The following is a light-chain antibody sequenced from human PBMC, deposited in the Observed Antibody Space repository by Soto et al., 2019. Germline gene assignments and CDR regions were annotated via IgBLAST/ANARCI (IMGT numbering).Light chain of an antibody. V-gene: IGLV1-40*01. CDR3: QSYDSSLSGVV. J-gene: IGLJ2*01. CDR1: SSNIGARYE. Sequence: QSVLTQPPSVSGAPGQTVTISCTGSSSNIGARYEVHWYQQLPGTAPKLLIYEDVKRPSGIPERFSGSKSGASASLAITGLLSEDEAEYYCQSYDSSLSGVVFGGGTKLTVL. CDR2: EDV.